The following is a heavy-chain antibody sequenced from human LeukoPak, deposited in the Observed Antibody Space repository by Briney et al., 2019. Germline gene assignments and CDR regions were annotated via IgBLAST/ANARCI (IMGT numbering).Heavy chain of an antibody. CDR1: GYTFTGYY. V-gene: IGHV1-2*02. J-gene: IGHJ3*02. CDR3: ARVLRYFDWLLYGPDAFDI. Sequence: ASVKVSCKASGYTFTGYYMHWVRQAPGQGLEWMGWINPNSGGTNYAQKFQGRVTMTRNTSISTAYMELSSLRSEDTAVYYCARVLRYFDWLLYGPDAFDIWGQGTMVTVSS. CDR2: INPNSGGT. D-gene: IGHD3-9*01.